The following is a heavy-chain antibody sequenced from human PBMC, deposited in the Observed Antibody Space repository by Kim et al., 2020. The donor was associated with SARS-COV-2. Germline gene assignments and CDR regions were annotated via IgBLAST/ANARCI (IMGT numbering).Heavy chain of an antibody. J-gene: IGHJ5*02. Sequence: GGSLRLSCAASGFRLSGHWIHWVRQAPGKGLVWVARVNSDGSIANYADSVKGRFTISRDNAKNTLFLQMNSLRPEDTAVYYCARDYSGTYGVLDPWGQGTPVTVSS. CDR3: ARDYSGTYGVLDP. V-gene: IGHV3-74*01. CDR2: VNSDGSIA. D-gene: IGHD4-17*01. CDR1: GFRLSGHW.